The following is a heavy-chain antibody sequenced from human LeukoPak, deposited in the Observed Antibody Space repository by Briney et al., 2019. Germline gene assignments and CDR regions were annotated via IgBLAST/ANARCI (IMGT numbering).Heavy chain of an antibody. CDR3: ARLSDIVVVVAATDAFDI. V-gene: IGHV1-18*01. J-gene: IGHJ3*02. CDR1: GYTFTSYG. D-gene: IGHD2-15*01. CDR2: ISAYNGKT. Sequence: ASVKVSCKASGYTFTSYGISWVRQAPGQGLEWMGWISAYNGKTNYSQKLQDSVTMTTDTSTSTAYMELGSLRSDDTAVYYCARLSDIVVVVAATDAFDIWGQGTMVTVSS.